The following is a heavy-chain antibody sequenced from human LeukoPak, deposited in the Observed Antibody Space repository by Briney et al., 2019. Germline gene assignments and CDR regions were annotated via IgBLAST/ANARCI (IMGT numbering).Heavy chain of an antibody. CDR1: GFTFSSYA. V-gene: IGHV3-23*01. Sequence: PGGSLRLSCAASGFTFSSYAMSWVRQAPGKGLEWVSGINENGGETHYADSVKGRFTISRDNSKNTVYLQISSLRAEDTAVYYCAKDYNSNNRDPILFDYWGQGTLVTVSS. D-gene: IGHD2/OR15-2a*01. CDR3: AKDYNSNNRDPILFDY. J-gene: IGHJ4*02. CDR2: INENGGET.